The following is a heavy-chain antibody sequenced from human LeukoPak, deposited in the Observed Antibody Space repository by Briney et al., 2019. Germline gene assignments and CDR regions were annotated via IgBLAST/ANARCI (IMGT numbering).Heavy chain of an antibody. J-gene: IGHJ4*02. CDR2: ISYDGSNK. Sequence: GGSLRLSCAASGFTFSSYGMHWVRQAPGKGLEWVAVISYDGSNKYYADSVKGRFTISRDNSKNTLYLQMNSPRAEDTAVYYCAKVYGDYEYYFDYWGQGTLVTVSS. CDR3: AKVYGDYEYYFDY. D-gene: IGHD4-17*01. V-gene: IGHV3-30*18. CDR1: GFTFSSYG.